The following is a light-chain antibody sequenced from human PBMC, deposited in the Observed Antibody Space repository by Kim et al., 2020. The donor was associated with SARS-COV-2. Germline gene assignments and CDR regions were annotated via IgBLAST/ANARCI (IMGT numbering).Light chain of an antibody. Sequence: TPGQRVTIYCSGSSSNIGSNYVYWYQQLPGTAPKLLIYRNNQRPSGVPDRFSGSKSGTSASLAISGLRSEDEADYYCAAWDDSHWVFGGGTKLTVL. CDR3: AAWDDSHWV. CDR1: SSNIGSNY. CDR2: RNN. J-gene: IGLJ3*02. V-gene: IGLV1-47*01.